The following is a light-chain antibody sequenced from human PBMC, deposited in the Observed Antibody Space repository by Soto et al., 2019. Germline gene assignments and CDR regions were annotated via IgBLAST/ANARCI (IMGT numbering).Light chain of an antibody. CDR3: QQSYSTTWT. V-gene: IGKV1-39*01. CDR1: QNIDHH. CDR2: AAS. Sequence: DIQMTQSPSSLSASVGDRVTITCRASQNIDHHLNWYQHKPGSAPRLLMDAASRMQSGVPSRFSGSGTGTEFALIINSLQPEDFATYYCQQSYSTTWTFGQVTTVEVK. J-gene: IGKJ1*01.